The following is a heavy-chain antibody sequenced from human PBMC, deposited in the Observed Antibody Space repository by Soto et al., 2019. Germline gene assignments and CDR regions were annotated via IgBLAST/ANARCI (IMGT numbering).Heavy chain of an antibody. CDR3: ARGHRVVAATHLSYYFDY. V-gene: IGHV1-8*01. CDR2: MNPNSGNT. J-gene: IGHJ4*02. Sequence: ASVKVSCKASGYTFTSYDINWVRQATGQGLEWMGWMNPNSGNTGYAQKFQGRVTMTRNTSISTAYMELSSLRSEDTAVYYCARGHRVVAATHLSYYFDYWGQGTLVTVSS. D-gene: IGHD2-15*01. CDR1: GYTFTSYD.